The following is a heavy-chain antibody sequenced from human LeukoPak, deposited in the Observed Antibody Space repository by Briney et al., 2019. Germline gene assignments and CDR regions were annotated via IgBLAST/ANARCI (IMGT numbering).Heavy chain of an antibody. CDR1: GGSISSYY. J-gene: IGHJ4*02. CDR3: ARGGPGEIGELFSYFDY. D-gene: IGHD3-10*01. V-gene: IGHV4-59*01. CDR2: IYYSGST. Sequence: SETLSLTCTVSGGSISSYYWSWIRQPPGKGLEWIGYIYYSGSTNYNPSLKSRVTISVTTPKTQYSLKPSSVTAADTAVYYCARGGPGEIGELFSYFDYWGQGTLVTVSS.